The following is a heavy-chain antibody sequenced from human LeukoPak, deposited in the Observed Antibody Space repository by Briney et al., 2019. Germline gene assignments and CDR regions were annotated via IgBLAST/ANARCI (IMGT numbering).Heavy chain of an antibody. J-gene: IGHJ5*02. CDR2: ISWNSGSI. D-gene: IGHD3-3*01. CDR3: AGGATIFGVATGFDP. V-gene: IGHV3-9*01. Sequence: GGSLRLSCAASGFTFDDYAMHWVRQAPGKGLEWVSGISWNSGSIGYADSVKGRFTISRDNAKNSLYLQMNSLRAEDTALYYCAGGATIFGVATGFDPWAREPWSPSPQ. CDR1: GFTFDDYA.